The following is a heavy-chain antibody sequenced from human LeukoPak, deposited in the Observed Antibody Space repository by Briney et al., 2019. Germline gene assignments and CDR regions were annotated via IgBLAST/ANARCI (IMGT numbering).Heavy chain of an antibody. D-gene: IGHD3-10*01. CDR2: FHSSRTT. V-gene: IGHV4-59*01. J-gene: IGHJ5*02. Sequence: PSETLSLTCTVSGGSTSGYSWTWIRQPPGQGLEWIGYFHSSRTTSYNPSLTGRVTISVDTAMDQISLKLNSVTAADTAVYYCARGHLGLSPWGQGTLVTVSS. CDR3: ARGHLGLSP. CDR1: GGSTSGYS.